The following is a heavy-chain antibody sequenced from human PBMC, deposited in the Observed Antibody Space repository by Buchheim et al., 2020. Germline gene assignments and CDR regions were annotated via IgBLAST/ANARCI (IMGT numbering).Heavy chain of an antibody. CDR3: ARDSEWLPSGRYYYCYYYMDV. D-gene: IGHD3-3*01. Sequence: QVQLVESGGGVVQPGRSLRLSCAASGFTFSSYGMHWVRQAPGKGLEWVAVIWYDGSNKYYADSVKGRFTISRDNSKNTLYLQMNSLRAEDTAVYYCARDSEWLPSGRYYYCYYYMDVWGKGTT. CDR1: GFTFSSYG. CDR2: IWYDGSNK. J-gene: IGHJ6*03. V-gene: IGHV3-33*01.